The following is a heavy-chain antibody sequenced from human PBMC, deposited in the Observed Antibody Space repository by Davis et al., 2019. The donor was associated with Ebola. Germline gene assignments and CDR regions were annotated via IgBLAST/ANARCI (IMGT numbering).Heavy chain of an antibody. V-gene: IGHV3-30*02. J-gene: IGHJ3*02. CDR3: AKDRYCSGGSCYYDALDI. D-gene: IGHD2-15*01. Sequence: GESLKISCAASGLTFSNYGMHWVRQAPGKGLEWVALIVYDGSNKYYADSVKGRFTISRDNSESTLYLQMNSLRDEDTALYYCAKDRYCSGGSCYYDALDIWGQGTRVTVSS. CDR1: GLTFSNYG. CDR2: IVYDGSNK.